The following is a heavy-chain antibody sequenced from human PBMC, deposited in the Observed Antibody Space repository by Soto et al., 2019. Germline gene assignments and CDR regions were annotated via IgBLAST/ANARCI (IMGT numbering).Heavy chain of an antibody. D-gene: IGHD3-3*01. V-gene: IGHV4-39*07. CDR1: GGSISSSSYY. Sequence: SETLSLTCTVSGGSISSSSYYWSWIRQPPGKGLEWIGSISYSGSTNYNPSLKSRVTISVDTSKNQFSLKLSSVTAADTAVYYCARGMTIFGVVLADYYGMDVWGQGTTVTVS. CDR3: ARGMTIFGVVLADYYGMDV. CDR2: ISYSGST. J-gene: IGHJ6*02.